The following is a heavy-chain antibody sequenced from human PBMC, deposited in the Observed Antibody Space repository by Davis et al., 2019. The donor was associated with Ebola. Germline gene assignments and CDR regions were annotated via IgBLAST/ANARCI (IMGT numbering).Heavy chain of an antibody. Sequence: ASVKVSCKASGYTFTGYYMQWVRQAPGQGLEWMGWINPNSGGTNYAQKFQGRVTMTRDTSISTAYMELSSLRSEDTAVYYCARGRNPYYSGSLRHAFDIWGQGTMVTVSS. V-gene: IGHV1-2*02. CDR1: GYTFTGYY. D-gene: IGHD1-26*01. CDR2: INPNSGGT. CDR3: ARGRNPYYSGSLRHAFDI. J-gene: IGHJ3*02.